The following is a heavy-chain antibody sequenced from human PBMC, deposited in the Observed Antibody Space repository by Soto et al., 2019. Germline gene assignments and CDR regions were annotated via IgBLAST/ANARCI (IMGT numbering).Heavy chain of an antibody. Sequence: QVQLVQSGAEVQKPGSSVKVSCKASGGTFIDYGITWVRQAPGQGLEWMGGIIPLFGTTNYALKFQGRVSITADISTTTSYMELTSLTSEDTAIYYCARRHSGSYFRFDPWGQGTLVTVSS. CDR2: IIPLFGTT. J-gene: IGHJ5*02. V-gene: IGHV1-69*06. CDR3: ARRHSGSYFRFDP. D-gene: IGHD1-26*01. CDR1: GGTFIDYG.